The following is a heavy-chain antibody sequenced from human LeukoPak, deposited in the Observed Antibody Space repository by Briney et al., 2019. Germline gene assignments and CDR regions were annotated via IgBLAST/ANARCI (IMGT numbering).Heavy chain of an antibody. CDR1: GGSISSGDYY. J-gene: IGHJ4*02. D-gene: IGHD6-13*01. CDR2: IYYSGST. V-gene: IGHV4-30-4*01. CDR3: ATTMSGYSSSSSPFDY. Sequence: PSETLSLTCTVSGGSISSGDYYWSWIRQPPGKGLEWIGYIYYSGSTYYNPSLKSRVTISVDTSKNQFSLKLSSVTAADTAVYYCATTMSGYSSSSSPFDYWGQGTLVTVSS.